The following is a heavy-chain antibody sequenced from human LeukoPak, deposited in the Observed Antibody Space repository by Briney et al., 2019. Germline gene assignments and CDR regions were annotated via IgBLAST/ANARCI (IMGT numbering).Heavy chain of an antibody. CDR3: ARGGGYCTNNVCPPWFDP. J-gene: IGHJ5*02. Sequence: SETLSLTCSVYGVSFSGFYWNWIRQPPGKGLEWIGEINHSGSTHYSPSLKSRLSISVDPSKNQFSLKLSSVTAADTAVYYCARGGGYCTNNVCPPWFDPWGQGALVTVSS. D-gene: IGHD2-8*01. CDR1: GVSFSGFY. CDR2: INHSGST. V-gene: IGHV4-34*01.